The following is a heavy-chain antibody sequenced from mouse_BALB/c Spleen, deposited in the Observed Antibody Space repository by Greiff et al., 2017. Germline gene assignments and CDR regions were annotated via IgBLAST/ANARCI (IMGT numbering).Heavy chain of an antibody. CDR3: ARSLYGYEGAMDY. J-gene: IGHJ4*01. V-gene: IGHV1-66*01. Sequence: QVQLKESGPELVKPGASVKISCKASGYSFTSYYIHWVKQRPGQGLEWIGWIFPGSGNTKYNEKFKGKATLTADTSSSTAYMQLSSLTSEDSAVYFCARSLYGYEGAMDYWGQGTSVTVSS. CDR1: GYSFTSYY. D-gene: IGHD2-2*01. CDR2: IFPGSGNT.